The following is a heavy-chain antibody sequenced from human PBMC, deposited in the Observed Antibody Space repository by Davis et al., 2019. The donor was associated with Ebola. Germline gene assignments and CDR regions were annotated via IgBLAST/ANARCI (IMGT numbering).Heavy chain of an antibody. CDR1: GFTFSSYG. J-gene: IGHJ4*02. CDR2: IWYDGSNE. D-gene: IGHD4-23*01. CDR3: ARTTVADY. Sequence: GESLKISCAASGFTFSSYGMHWVRQAPGKGLEWVAVIWYDGSNEDYADSVKGRFTISRDNSKNTLYLQMNTLKAEDTGVYFCARTTVADYWGQGTLVTVSS. V-gene: IGHV3-33*01.